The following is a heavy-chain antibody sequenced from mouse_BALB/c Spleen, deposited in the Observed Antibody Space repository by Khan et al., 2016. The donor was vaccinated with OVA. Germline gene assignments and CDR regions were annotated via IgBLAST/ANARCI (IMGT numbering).Heavy chain of an antibody. CDR3: SRFIATTTGDYYGMDY. D-gene: IGHD1-2*01. Sequence: EVQLQESGGDLVKPGGSLKLSCAASGFIFSSYGMSWVRQTPDKRLEWVATMSSGGSITYYLESVKGRFTISRDNAKNTLYLQVNSLKSEDTAMYYCSRFIATTTGDYYGMDYWGQGTSVTVSS. V-gene: IGHV5-6*01. J-gene: IGHJ4*01. CDR1: GFIFSSYG. CDR2: MSSGGSIT.